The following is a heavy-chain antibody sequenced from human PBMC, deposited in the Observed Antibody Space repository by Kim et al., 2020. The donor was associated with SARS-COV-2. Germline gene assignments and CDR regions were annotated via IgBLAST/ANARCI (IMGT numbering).Heavy chain of an antibody. V-gene: IGHV4-59*02. Sequence: SETLSLTCTVSGGSVNSYYWTWIRQPPGKGLELIAYMSYSGGTNYNPSLKSRVTMSVDTSKNQFSLNLSSVTAADTAVYFCARGGRNWNSGYAFDIWGQGTMVTVSS. CDR2: MSYSGGT. J-gene: IGHJ3*02. CDR3: ARGGRNWNSGYAFDI. D-gene: IGHD1-1*01. CDR1: GGSVNSYY.